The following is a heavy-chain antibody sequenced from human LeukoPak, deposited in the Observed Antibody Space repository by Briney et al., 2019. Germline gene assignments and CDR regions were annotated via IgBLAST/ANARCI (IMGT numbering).Heavy chain of an antibody. CDR1: GFTFEDYG. V-gene: IGHV3-20*04. Sequence: PGGSLRLSCAASGFTFEDYGMSWVRQAPGKGLEWVSGISWNGGSIGYIDSVKSRFTISRDDAKNSLYLQMNSLRAEDTALYYCARGGGGSYGSDYWGQGTLVTVSS. CDR3: ARGGGGSYGSDY. D-gene: IGHD1-26*01. CDR2: ISWNGGSI. J-gene: IGHJ4*02.